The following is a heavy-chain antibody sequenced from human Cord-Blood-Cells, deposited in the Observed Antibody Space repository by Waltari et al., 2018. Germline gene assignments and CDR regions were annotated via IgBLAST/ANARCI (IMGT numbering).Heavy chain of an antibody. V-gene: IGHV3-23*01. D-gene: IGHD1-26*01. CDR1: GCTFSSTA. J-gene: IGHJ4*02. CDR3: AKDAQVGATYYFDY. CDR2: ISGSGGST. Sequence: EVQLFESGGALVQPGGSLSLSCAPSGCTFSSTALGCVRWCPGKGLEWVSAISGSGGSTYYADSVKGRFTISRDNSKNTLYLQMNSLRAEDTAVYYCAKDAQVGATYYFDYWGQGTLVTVSS.